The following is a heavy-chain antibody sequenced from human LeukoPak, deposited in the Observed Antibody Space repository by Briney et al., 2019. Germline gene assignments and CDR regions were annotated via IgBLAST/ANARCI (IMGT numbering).Heavy chain of an antibody. Sequence: GGSLRPSCAASGFTFSSYTMTWVRQAPGKGLEWVSSISSSSSYIYYADSVKGRFTISRDNAKNSLYLQMNSLRAEDAAVYYCARELQVWSPDFDYWGQGTLVTVSS. J-gene: IGHJ4*02. CDR3: ARELQVWSPDFDY. D-gene: IGHD5-18*01. CDR1: GFTFSSYT. CDR2: ISSSSSYI. V-gene: IGHV3-21*01.